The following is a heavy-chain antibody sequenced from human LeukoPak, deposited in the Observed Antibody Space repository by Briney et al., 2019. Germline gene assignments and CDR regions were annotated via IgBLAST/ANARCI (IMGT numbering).Heavy chain of an antibody. V-gene: IGHV3-48*03. CDR1: GFTFSGYE. J-gene: IGHJ4*02. Sequence: GGSLRLSCAASGFTFSGYEMNWVRQAPGKGLEWVSYISRSGTIISYADSVKGRFTISRDNAKNSLYLQMNSPRAEDTAVYYCARERDDYYFDYWGQGTLVTVSS. D-gene: IGHD3-3*01. CDR3: ARERDDYYFDY. CDR2: ISRSGTII.